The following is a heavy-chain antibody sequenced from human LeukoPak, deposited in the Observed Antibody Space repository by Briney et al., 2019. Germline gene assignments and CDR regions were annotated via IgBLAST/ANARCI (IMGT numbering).Heavy chain of an antibody. Sequence: GGSLRLSCAASGFTVSSNYMSWVRQAPGKGLEWVSVIYSGGSTYYADSVKGRFTISRDNSKNTLYLQMNSLRAEDTAVYYCAKDAGVYGSVFDYWGQGTLVTVSS. D-gene: IGHD3-10*01. J-gene: IGHJ4*02. CDR2: IYSGGST. V-gene: IGHV3-53*05. CDR3: AKDAGVYGSVFDY. CDR1: GFTVSSNY.